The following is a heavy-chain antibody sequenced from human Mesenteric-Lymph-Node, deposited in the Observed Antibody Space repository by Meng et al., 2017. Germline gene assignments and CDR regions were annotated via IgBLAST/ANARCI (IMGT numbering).Heavy chain of an antibody. CDR3: ARAYGGKHYYYYGMDV. Sequence: SVKVSCKASVGTFSSYAISWVRQAPGQGLEWMGGIIPIFGTANYAQKFQGRVTITTDESTSTAYMELSSLRSEDTAVYYCARAYGGKHYYYYGMDVWGQGTTVTVSS. V-gene: IGHV1-69*05. CDR1: VGTFSSYA. D-gene: IGHD4-23*01. J-gene: IGHJ6*02. CDR2: IIPIFGTA.